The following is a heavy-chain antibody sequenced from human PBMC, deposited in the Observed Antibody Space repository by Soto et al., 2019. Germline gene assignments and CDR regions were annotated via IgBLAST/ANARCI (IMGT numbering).Heavy chain of an antibody. D-gene: IGHD2-15*01. J-gene: IGHJ4*02. CDR3: VRDSAYSFDY. Sequence: EVQLVESGGGLVQPGGSLRLSCAASGFALSYYNMKWVRQAPGKGLEWISDISSSSGATYYAVSVKGRFTISRDYAKNSLYLQMNNLRVEDTAIYYCVRDSAYSFDYWGQGTLVTVSS. CDR2: ISSSSGAT. CDR1: GFALSYYN. V-gene: IGHV3-48*01.